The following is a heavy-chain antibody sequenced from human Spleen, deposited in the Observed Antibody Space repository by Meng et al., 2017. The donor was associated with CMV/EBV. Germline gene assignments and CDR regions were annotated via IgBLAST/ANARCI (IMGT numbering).Heavy chain of an antibody. CDR1: CGSFNSGDSY. J-gene: IGHJ4*02. V-gene: IGHV4-30-4*08. D-gene: IGHD1-14*01. CDR2: IYYRGST. Sequence: VSCGSFNSGDSYWTWIRQTPEKGLEWIGYIYYRGSTYYNPSLYSRVTISIDTSTNRFSLKLSSVTAADTAMYYCTRVRAEGAGIIDYWGPGTLVTVSS. CDR3: TRVRAEGAGIIDY.